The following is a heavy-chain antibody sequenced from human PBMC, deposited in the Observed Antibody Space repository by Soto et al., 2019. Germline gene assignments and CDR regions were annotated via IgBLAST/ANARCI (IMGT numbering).Heavy chain of an antibody. J-gene: IGHJ4*02. V-gene: IGHV4-31*03. D-gene: IGHD3-22*01. Sequence: QVQLQESGPGLVKPSQTLSLTCTVSGGSISSGGYYWSWIRQHPGKGLEWIGYIYYSGSTYYNPSLKSRVTLSVDTSKNQFSLKLSSVTAADTAVYYCARRGSSGYYSWYFDYWGQGTLVTVSS. CDR1: GGSISSGGYY. CDR3: ARRGSSGYYSWYFDY. CDR2: IYYSGST.